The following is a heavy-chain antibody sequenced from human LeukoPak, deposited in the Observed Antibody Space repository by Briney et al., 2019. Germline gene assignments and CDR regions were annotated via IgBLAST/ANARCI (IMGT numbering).Heavy chain of an antibody. CDR2: TYYRSKWSS. D-gene: IGHD1-26*01. J-gene: IGHJ4*02. CDR1: GDSVSSNSAA. CDR3: ARDLWSGSYYYFDY. V-gene: IGHV6-1*01. Sequence: SQTLSLTCAISGDSVSSNSAAWNWIRQSRSRGLECLVRTYYRSKWSSDYAVSVKNRITINPDPSKNQFSLHLNSVTPEDTAVYYCARDLWSGSYYYFDYWGQGTLVTVSS.